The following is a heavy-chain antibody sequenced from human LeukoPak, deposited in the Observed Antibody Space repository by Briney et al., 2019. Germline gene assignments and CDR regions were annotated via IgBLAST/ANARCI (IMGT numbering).Heavy chain of an antibody. J-gene: IGHJ6*02. V-gene: IGHV1-2*02. CDR1: GYTFTGYY. Sequence: ASVKVSCKASGYTFTGYYMHWVRQAPGQGLEWMGWINPNSGGTNYAQKFQGRVTMTRDTSISTAYMELSRLRSDDAAVYYCARGEYYDILTGYFYYYYGMDVWGQGTTVTVSS. CDR3: ARGEYYDILTGYFYYYYGMDV. D-gene: IGHD3-9*01. CDR2: INPNSGGT.